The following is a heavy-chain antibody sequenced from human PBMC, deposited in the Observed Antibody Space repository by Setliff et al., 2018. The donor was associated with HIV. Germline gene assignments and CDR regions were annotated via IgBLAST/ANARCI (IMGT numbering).Heavy chain of an antibody. Sequence: ASVKVSCKASGYTFTSYYIHWVRQAPGQGLEWVGVINPSGGSTSYAQKFQGRVTMTRDTSTSTVYMELSSLRSEDTAVYYCARGPWIQLWSSELDAFDIWGQGTMVTVS. CDR3: ARGPWIQLWSSELDAFDI. CDR2: INPSGGST. CDR1: GYTFTSYY. V-gene: IGHV1-46*01. D-gene: IGHD5-18*01. J-gene: IGHJ3*02.